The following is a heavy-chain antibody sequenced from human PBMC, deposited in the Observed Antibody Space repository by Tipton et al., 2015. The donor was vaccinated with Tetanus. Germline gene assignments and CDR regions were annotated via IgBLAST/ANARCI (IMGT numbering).Heavy chain of an antibody. CDR1: GFTFSSFG. V-gene: IGHV3-21*01. CDR3: ARVPGAGVGYCSGGNCHYFDY. CDR2: ITGSSSYI. D-gene: IGHD2-15*01. Sequence: SLRLSCAASGFTFSSFGMTWVRQAPGKGLEWVSSITGSSSYIYYADSVKGRFTISIDNAKNSLYLQMNSLRAEDTAMYYCARVPGAGVGYCSGGNCHYFDYWGQGTLVTVSS. J-gene: IGHJ4*02.